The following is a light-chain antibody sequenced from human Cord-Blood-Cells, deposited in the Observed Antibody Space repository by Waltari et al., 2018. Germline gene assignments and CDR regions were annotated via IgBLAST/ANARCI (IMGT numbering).Light chain of an antibody. CDR3: MQALQTPVT. CDR2: LGS. V-gene: IGKV2-28*01. J-gene: IGKJ3*01. CDR1: QSLLHSNGYNY. Sequence: DIVMTQSPLSLPVTPGETASISCRSSQSLLHSNGYNYLDWYLQKPGQSPQLLIYLGSNRSSGVPDRFSGSGSGTEFTLKISRVEAEDVGVHYCMQALQTPVTFGPGTKVDIK.